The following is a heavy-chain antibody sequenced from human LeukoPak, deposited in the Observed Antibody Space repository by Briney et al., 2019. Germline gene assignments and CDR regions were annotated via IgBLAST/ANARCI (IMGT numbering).Heavy chain of an antibody. D-gene: IGHD3-10*01. J-gene: IGHJ3*02. CDR2: ITNNGTTI. CDR1: GFTFSSYA. Sequence: GGSLRLSCAASGFTFSSYAMNWGRQAPGKGLEWVSYITNNGTTIYYADSVKGRFTISRDNAENSLYLQMSSLRAEDTAVYYCARVVRSGSYNGGDDAFDIWGQGTMVTVSS. CDR3: ARVVRSGSYNGGDDAFDI. V-gene: IGHV3-48*03.